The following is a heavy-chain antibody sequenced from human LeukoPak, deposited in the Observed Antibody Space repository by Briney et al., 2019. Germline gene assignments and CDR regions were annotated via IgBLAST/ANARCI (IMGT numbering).Heavy chain of an antibody. D-gene: IGHD1-26*01. CDR1: GFTFSSYA. CDR3: ARGGSGRGSLGDAFDI. V-gene: IGHV3-30*04. Sequence: GGSLRLSCAASGFTFSSYAMHWVRQAPGKGLEWVAVISYDGSNKYYADSVKGRFTISRDNSKNTLYLQMNSLRAEDTAVYYCARGGSGRGSLGDAFDIWGQGTMVTVSS. CDR2: ISYDGSNK. J-gene: IGHJ3*02.